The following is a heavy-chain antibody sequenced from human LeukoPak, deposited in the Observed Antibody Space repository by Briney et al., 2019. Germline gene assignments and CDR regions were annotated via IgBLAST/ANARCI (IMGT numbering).Heavy chain of an antibody. D-gene: IGHD3-22*01. Sequence: GGSLRLPCAASGFVVSSNYMNWVRQAPGKGLEWVGRIKSKTDGGTTDYAAPVKGRFTISRDDSKNTLYLQMNSLKTEDTAVYYCTTGDSSVAGAFDIWGQGTMVTVSS. CDR3: TTGDSSVAGAFDI. V-gene: IGHV3-15*07. J-gene: IGHJ3*02. CDR1: GFVVSSNY. CDR2: IKSKTDGGTT.